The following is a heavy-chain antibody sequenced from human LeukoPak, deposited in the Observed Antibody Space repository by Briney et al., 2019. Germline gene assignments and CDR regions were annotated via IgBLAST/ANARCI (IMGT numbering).Heavy chain of an antibody. CDR3: ARDRSFYGDPVQN. J-gene: IGHJ4*02. Sequence: GGSVRLSRAASGFTFSSYSMNWVRQAPGKGLAWVSSISSSSSYIYYADSVKGRFTISRDNAKNSLYLQMNSLRAEDTAVYYCARDRSFYGDPVQNWGQGTLVTVSS. CDR2: ISSSSSYI. D-gene: IGHD4-17*01. CDR1: GFTFSSYS. V-gene: IGHV3-21*01.